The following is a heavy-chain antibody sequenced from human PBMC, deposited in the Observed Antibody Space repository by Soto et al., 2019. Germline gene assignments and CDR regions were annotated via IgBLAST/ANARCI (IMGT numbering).Heavy chain of an antibody. CDR3: AKVGGGPRDYYYYMDV. J-gene: IGHJ6*03. V-gene: IGHV3-23*01. D-gene: IGHD3-16*01. CDR1: GFTFSSYA. CDR2: MCGSGGST. Sequence: VQLLESGGGLVQPGGSLRLSCAASGFTFSSYAMSWVRQAPGKGLEWVSGMCGSGGSTYYAASVKGRFTISRENYKNTLYLKVNSLIAEDTAVYYCAKVGGGPRDYYYYMDVWGQGTTVTVSS.